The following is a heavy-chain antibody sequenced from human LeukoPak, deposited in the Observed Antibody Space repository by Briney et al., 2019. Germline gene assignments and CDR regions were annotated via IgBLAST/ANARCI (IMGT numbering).Heavy chain of an antibody. D-gene: IGHD2-8*01. CDR1: GGTFSSYA. J-gene: IGHJ4*02. CDR3: ASGPSGYCTNGVCYYFDY. CDR2: IIPIFGTA. Sequence: ASVKVSCKASGGTFSSYAISWVRQAPGQGLEWMGGIIPIFGTASYAQKFQGRVTIAADESTSTAYMELSSLRSEDTAVYYCASGPSGYCTNGVCYYFDYWGQGTLVTVSS. V-gene: IGHV1-69*01.